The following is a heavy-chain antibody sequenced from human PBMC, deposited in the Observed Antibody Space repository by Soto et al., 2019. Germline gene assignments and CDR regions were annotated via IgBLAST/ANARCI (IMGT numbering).Heavy chain of an antibody. D-gene: IGHD6-19*01. CDR2: IWYDGSNK. Sequence: QVQLVESGGGVVQPGRSLRLSCAASGFTFSSYGMHWVRQAPGKGLEWVAVIWYDGSNKYYADSVKDRFTISRDNSKNTLYLHMSSLRAEDTAVYYCARDLRKVAGWALDPWGQGTLVIVSS. J-gene: IGHJ5*02. V-gene: IGHV3-33*01. CDR3: ARDLRKVAGWALDP. CDR1: GFTFSSYG.